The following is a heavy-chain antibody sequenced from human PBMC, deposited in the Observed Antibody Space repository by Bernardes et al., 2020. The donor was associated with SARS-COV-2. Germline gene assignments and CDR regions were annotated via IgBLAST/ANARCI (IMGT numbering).Heavy chain of an antibody. CDR2: ISGSGGST. CDR3: AKVAGTANAFDI. V-gene: IGHV3-23*01. J-gene: IGHJ3*02. Sequence: AISGSGGSTYYADSVKGRFTISRDNSKNTLYLQMNSLRAEDTAVYYCAKVAGTANAFDIWGQGTMVTVSS. D-gene: IGHD5-18*01.